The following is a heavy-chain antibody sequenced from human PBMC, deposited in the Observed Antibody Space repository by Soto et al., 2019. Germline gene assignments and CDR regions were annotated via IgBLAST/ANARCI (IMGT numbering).Heavy chain of an antibody. D-gene: IGHD2-21*01. CDR2: IHNSGAT. CDR3: AREYSYSYPA. V-gene: IGHV3-53*01. Sequence: GGSLRLSCAASGFNVKTTYMTWVRQAPGEGLEWVSVIHNSGATYYADSVKGRFTISKDNPKNTVYLQMSSLRAEDTAMYYCAREYSYSYPAWGQGTLVTVSS. J-gene: IGHJ1*01. CDR1: GFNVKTTY.